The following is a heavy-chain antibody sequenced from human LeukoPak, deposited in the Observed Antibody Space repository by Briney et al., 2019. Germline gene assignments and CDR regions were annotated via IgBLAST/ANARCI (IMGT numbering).Heavy chain of an antibody. CDR3: ARDASIYDSNGYYYLW. Sequence: GSSVKVSCKASGGTFSRYAISWVRQAPGQRLEWMGGIIPIFGTPYYAQKFQGRVTITADESSSTAYMELSSLRSEDTAVYYCARDASIYDSNGYYYLWWGQGTLVTVSS. CDR1: GGTFSRYA. J-gene: IGHJ4*02. CDR2: IIPIFGTP. D-gene: IGHD3-22*01. V-gene: IGHV1-69*01.